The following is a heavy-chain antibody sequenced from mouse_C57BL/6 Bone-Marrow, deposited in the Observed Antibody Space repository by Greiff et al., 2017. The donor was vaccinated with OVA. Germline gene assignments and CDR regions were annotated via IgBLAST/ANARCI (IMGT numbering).Heavy chain of an antibody. D-gene: IGHD2-2*01. Sequence: VQLQQPGTELVKPGASVKLSCKASGYTFTSYWMHWVKQRPGQGLEWIGNINPSNGGTNYNEKFKSKATLTVDKSSSTAYMQLSSLTSEDSAVYYCARSGLYGSPWFAYWGQGTLVTVSA. CDR3: ARSGLYGSPWFAY. J-gene: IGHJ3*01. CDR2: INPSNGGT. V-gene: IGHV1-53*01. CDR1: GYTFTSYW.